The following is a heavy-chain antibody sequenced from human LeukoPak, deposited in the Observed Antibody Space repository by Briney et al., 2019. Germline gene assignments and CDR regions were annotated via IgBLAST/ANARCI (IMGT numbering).Heavy chain of an antibody. CDR2: IYYSGST. CDR1: GGSLSSYY. Sequence: PSETLSLTCTVSGGSLSSYYWSWIRQPPGKGLEWIGYIYYSGSTNYTPSLKSRVTISVDTSKSQFSLKLSAVTAADTAVYYCASQLWPRSGWFDPWGQGTLVTVSS. V-gene: IGHV4-59*08. D-gene: IGHD5-18*01. CDR3: ASQLWPRSGWFDP. J-gene: IGHJ5*02.